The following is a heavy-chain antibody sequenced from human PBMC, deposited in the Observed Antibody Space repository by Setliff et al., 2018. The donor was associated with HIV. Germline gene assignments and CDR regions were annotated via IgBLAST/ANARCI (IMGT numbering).Heavy chain of an antibody. CDR1: GYTFSDYY. J-gene: IGHJ6*02. D-gene: IGHD2-8*02. CDR3: ARVRGHCTGGGCYSDYYGTDV. V-gene: IGHV1-2*02. CDR2: INPNSGGT. Sequence: ASVKVSCKASGYTFSDYYMHWVRQAPGQGLEWMGWINPNSGGTKSAQKFQGRVTMTWDTSISTYYMEVTRLKSDDTAVYYCARVRGHCTGGGCYSDYYGTDVWGQGTTVTVSS.